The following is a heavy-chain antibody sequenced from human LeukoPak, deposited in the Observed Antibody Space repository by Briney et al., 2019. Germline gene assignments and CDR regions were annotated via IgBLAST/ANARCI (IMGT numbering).Heavy chain of an antibody. V-gene: IGHV3-30*07. CDR2: ISYDGSNK. Sequence: GGSLRLSCAASGFTFSSYAMHWVRQAPGKGLEWVAVISYDGSNKYYADSVKGRFTISRDNSKNTLYLQMNSLRAEDTAVYYCAKQGYNTGWVDYWGQGTLVTVSS. J-gene: IGHJ4*02. D-gene: IGHD6-19*01. CDR1: GFTFSSYA. CDR3: AKQGYNTGWVDY.